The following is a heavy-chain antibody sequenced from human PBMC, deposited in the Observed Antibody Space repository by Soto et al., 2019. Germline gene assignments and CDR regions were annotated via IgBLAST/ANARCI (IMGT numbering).Heavy chain of an antibody. CDR2: ISDSGDRT. CDR3: AKDRGIIVKAGDAFDV. CDR1: GFTVSMSA. D-gene: IGHD3-16*02. J-gene: IGHJ3*01. Sequence: EVQLMESGGGLVQPGGSPRLSCEASGFTVSMSAMNWVRQAPGKGLEWVSYISDSGDRTYYADSVKGRFTISRNRSKNTVSLQMNSLRAEDTAVYYCAKDRGIIVKAGDAFDVWGQGTMVTVSS. V-gene: IGHV3-23*01.